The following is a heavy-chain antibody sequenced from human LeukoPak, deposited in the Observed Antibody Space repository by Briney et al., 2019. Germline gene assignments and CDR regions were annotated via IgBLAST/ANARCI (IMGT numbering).Heavy chain of an antibody. CDR2: IRSKGFGGTC. V-gene: IGHV3-49*03. Sequence: GGSLRLSCAPSGFTFSNYWMSWLRQAPGKGVEWLGFIRSKGFGGTCQYAECVKGKFNIEREKSERVAYLEMDSLKIEDTAVYFCYSDVNVSPYWGQGTLVTVSS. J-gene: IGHJ4*02. D-gene: IGHD2-8*01. CDR3: YSDVNVSPY. CDR1: GFTFSNYW.